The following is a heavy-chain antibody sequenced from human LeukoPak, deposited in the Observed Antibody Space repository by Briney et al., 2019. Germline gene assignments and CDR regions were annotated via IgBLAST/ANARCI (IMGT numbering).Heavy chain of an antibody. CDR2: ISSSSSYI. D-gene: IGHD3-3*01. CDR1: GFTFSSYS. V-gene: IGHV3-21*01. Sequence: PGGSLRLSCAASGFTFSSYSMNWVRQAPGKGLEWVSSISSSSSYIYYADSVKGRFTISRDNAKNSLYLQMNSLRAEDTAVYYCARTQHFTIFGVVQNYYYYYYMDVWGKGTTVTVSS. J-gene: IGHJ6*03. CDR3: ARTQHFTIFGVVQNYYYYYYMDV.